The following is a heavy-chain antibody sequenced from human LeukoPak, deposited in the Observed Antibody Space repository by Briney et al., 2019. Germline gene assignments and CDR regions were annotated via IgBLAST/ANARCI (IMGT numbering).Heavy chain of an antibody. CDR1: GGSISSYY. D-gene: IGHD3-3*01. J-gene: IGHJ5*02. Sequence: PSETLSLTCTVSGGSISSYYWSWIRQPPGKGLEWIGYIYYSGSTNYNPSLKSRVTISVDTSKNQFSLELSSVTAADTAVYYCARVRAGAYYDFWSGPTGFDPWGQGTLVTVSS. CDR3: ARVRAGAYYDFWSGPTGFDP. CDR2: IYYSGST. V-gene: IGHV4-59*01.